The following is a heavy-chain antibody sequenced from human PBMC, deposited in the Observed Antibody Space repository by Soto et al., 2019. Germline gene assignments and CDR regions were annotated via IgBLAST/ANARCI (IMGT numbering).Heavy chain of an antibody. CDR3: ARDSGHYYRSDAFDK. Sequence: ASVKVSCKASGYTFTASYMHWVRQAPGQGLEWRGIIDPSGGSTSYSQKFQGRVTMTRDTSTSTVYMELNSLRSEDTAVFYCARDSGHYYRSDAFDKWGQGTMVTVSS. CDR1: GYTFTASY. D-gene: IGHD1-26*01. J-gene: IGHJ3*02. CDR2: IDPSGGST. V-gene: IGHV1-46*01.